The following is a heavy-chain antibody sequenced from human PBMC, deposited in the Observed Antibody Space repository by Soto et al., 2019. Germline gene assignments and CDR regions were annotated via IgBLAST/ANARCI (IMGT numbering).Heavy chain of an antibody. J-gene: IGHJ4*02. CDR1: GFTFSSYA. CDR2: ISNSGSST. Sequence: PGGSLRLSCAASGFTFSSYAMSWVRQAPGKGLEWVSIISNSGSSTYHGDSVKGRFTTSRDNSKGTLSLHMRGVRIDDTAVYFCARADLLWDSFDLWGQGTLVTVSS. CDR3: ARADLLWDSFDL. V-gene: IGHV3-23*05. D-gene: IGHD2-2*01.